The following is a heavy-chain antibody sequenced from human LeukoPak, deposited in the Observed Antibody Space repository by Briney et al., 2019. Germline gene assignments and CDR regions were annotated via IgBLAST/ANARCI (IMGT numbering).Heavy chain of an antibody. CDR2: ISYDGSNK. Sequence: VGSLRLSCAASGFTFSSYAMHWVRQAPGKGLEWVAVISYDGSNKYYADSVKGRFTISRDNSKNTLYLQMNSLRAEDTAVYYCARGLSPEQQLVPVDYWGQGTLVTVSS. CDR3: ARGLSPEQQLVPVDY. CDR1: GFTFSSYA. D-gene: IGHD6-13*01. J-gene: IGHJ4*02. V-gene: IGHV3-30*04.